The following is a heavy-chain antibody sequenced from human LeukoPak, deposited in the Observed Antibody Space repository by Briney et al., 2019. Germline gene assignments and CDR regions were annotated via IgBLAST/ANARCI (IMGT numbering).Heavy chain of an antibody. D-gene: IGHD2-2*02. CDR1: GFTFSSYA. J-gene: IGHJ4*02. V-gene: IGHV3-23*01. Sequence: GSLRLSCAASGFTFSSYAMSWVRQAPGKGLEWVSAISGSGGSTYYADSVKGRFTISRDNSKNTLYLQMNSLRAEDTAVYYCAKGGHCSSTSCYTDYWGQGTLVTVSS. CDR2: ISGSGGST. CDR3: AKGGHCSSTSCYTDY.